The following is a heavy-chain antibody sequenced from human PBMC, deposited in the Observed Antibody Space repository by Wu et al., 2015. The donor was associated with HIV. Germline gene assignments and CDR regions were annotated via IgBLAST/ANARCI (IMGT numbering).Heavy chain of an antibody. CDR2: FNPNSGDT. V-gene: IGHV1-2*02. CDR1: GYRFTGYY. J-gene: IGHJ1*01. D-gene: IGHD4-17*01. CDR3: ARDAPYGKRNY. Sequence: QVQLVQSGAEVKKPGASVKVSCKTSGYRFTGYYLHWVRQAPGQGLEWMGWFNPNSGDTNYALKFQGRVTMTRDTSISTAYMELSRLRSDDTAIYYCARDAPYGKRNYWGPGTLVTGLL.